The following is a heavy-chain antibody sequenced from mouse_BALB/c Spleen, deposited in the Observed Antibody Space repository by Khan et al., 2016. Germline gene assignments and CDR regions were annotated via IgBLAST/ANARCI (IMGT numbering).Heavy chain of an antibody. CDR3: ARTYGNAMDY. J-gene: IGHJ4*01. Sequence: QVQLQQSGAELAKPGASVKMSCKASGYTFTSYWMHWVKQRPGQGLEWIGYINPSTGYTEYNQKFKDKVTLTADKSSSPAYLQLSSLTNEDSAVYYCARTYGNAMDYWGQGTSVTVSS. V-gene: IGHV1-7*01. CDR1: GYTFTSYW. D-gene: IGHD2-1*01. CDR2: INPSTGYT.